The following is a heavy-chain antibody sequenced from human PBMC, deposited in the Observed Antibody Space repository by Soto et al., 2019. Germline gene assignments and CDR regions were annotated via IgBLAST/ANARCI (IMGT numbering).Heavy chain of an antibody. CDR1: GFTFSSYS. V-gene: IGHV3-48*02. CDR3: ARPLAYCGGDCYSGVGYGMDV. CDR2: ISSSSSTI. D-gene: IGHD2-21*02. J-gene: IGHJ6*02. Sequence: RGSLRLSCAASGFTFSSYSMNWVRQAPGKGLEWVSYISSSSSTIYYADSVKGRFTISRDNAKNSLYLQMNSLRDEDTAVYYCARPLAYCGGDCYSGVGYGMDVWGQGTTVTVSS.